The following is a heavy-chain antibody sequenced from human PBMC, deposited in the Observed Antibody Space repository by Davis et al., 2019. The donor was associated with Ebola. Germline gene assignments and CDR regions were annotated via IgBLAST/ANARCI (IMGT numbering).Heavy chain of an antibody. CDR1: GYTFTSYA. Sequence: ASVKVSCKASGYTFTSYAMHWVRQAPGQRLEWMGWINAGNGNTKYSQKFQGRVTITRDTSASTAYMELSSLRSEDTAVYYCARRYCTNGVCPDYWGQGTLVTVSS. CDR2: INAGNGNT. CDR3: ARRYCTNGVCPDY. D-gene: IGHD2-8*01. V-gene: IGHV1-3*01. J-gene: IGHJ4*02.